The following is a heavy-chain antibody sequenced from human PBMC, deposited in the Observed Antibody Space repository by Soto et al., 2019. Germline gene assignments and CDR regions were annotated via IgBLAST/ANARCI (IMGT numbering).Heavy chain of an antibody. CDR3: ARVDCSSTSCYAPRRAFDI. D-gene: IGHD2-2*01. Sequence: ASVKVSCKASGYTFTGYYMHWVRQAPGQGLEWMGWINPNSGGTNYAQKFQGRVTMTRDTSISTAYMELSRLRSDDTAVYYCARVDCSSTSCYAPRRAFDIWGQRTMFTVSS. J-gene: IGHJ3*02. CDR2: INPNSGGT. V-gene: IGHV1-2*02. CDR1: GYTFTGYY.